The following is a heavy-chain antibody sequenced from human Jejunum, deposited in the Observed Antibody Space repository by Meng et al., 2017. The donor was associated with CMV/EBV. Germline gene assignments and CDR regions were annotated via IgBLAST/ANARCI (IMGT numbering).Heavy chain of an antibody. J-gene: IGHJ6*02. D-gene: IGHD2-21*01. CDR2: IRNDGTYK. CDR1: FSSFV. CDR3: ARGPEVVFGVFYYYGMDV. Sequence: FSSFVMHWVRQGPGKGLEWVTSIRNDGTYKYYGDSVKGRFTISRDNSRNTLYLQMNGLRAEDTAVYYCARGPEVVFGVFYYYGMDVWGQGTPVTVSS. V-gene: IGHV3-30*02.